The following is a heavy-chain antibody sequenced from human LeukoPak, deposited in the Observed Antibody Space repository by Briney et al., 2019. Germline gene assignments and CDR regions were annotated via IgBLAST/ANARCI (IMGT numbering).Heavy chain of an antibody. J-gene: IGHJ4*02. CDR2: IYSGGST. Sequence: GSLRLSCAASGFTVSSNYMSWVRQAPGKGLEWVSVIYSGGSTYYADSVKGRFTISRDNSKSTLYIQMNSLRAEDTDVYYCARAKPKNMVRGLIMRRESRYYFDYWGQGTLVTVSS. CDR3: ARAKPKNMVRGLIMRRESRYYFDY. CDR1: GFTVSSNY. D-gene: IGHD3-10*01. V-gene: IGHV3-53*01.